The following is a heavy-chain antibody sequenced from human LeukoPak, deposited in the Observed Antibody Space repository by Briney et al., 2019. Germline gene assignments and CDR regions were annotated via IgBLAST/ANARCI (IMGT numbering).Heavy chain of an antibody. Sequence: PSETLSLTCSVSGGSISSSSYYWDWIRQPPGKGVEWIGSIYYSGSTYYNPSLKSRVTISVDTSKNQFFLKLSSVTAADTAVYYCARGYGAATPTHFDYWGQGTLVTVSS. CDR2: IYYSGST. V-gene: IGHV4-39*07. J-gene: IGHJ4*02. CDR1: GGSISSSSYY. CDR3: ARGYGAATPTHFDY. D-gene: IGHD2-15*01.